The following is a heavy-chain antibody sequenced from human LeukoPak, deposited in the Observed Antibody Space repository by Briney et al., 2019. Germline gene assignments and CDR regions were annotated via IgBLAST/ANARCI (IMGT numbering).Heavy chain of an antibody. V-gene: IGHV3-33*06. D-gene: IGHD5-18*01. CDR2: IWYDGSNK. Sequence: GRSLRLSCAASGFTFSSYGMHWARQAPGKGLEWVAVIWYDGSNKYYADSVKGRFTISRDNSKNTLYLQMNSLRAEDTAVYYCAKDHEYGYGIGFDYWGQGTLVTVSS. CDR1: GFTFSSYG. J-gene: IGHJ4*02. CDR3: AKDHEYGYGIGFDY.